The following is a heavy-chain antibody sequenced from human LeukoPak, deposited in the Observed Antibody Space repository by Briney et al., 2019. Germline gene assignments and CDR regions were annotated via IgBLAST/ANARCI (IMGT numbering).Heavy chain of an antibody. J-gene: IGHJ3*02. V-gene: IGHV3-23*01. CDR3: ASLVSYYYDSSGRRDDAFDI. CDR2: ISGSGGST. D-gene: IGHD3-22*01. CDR1: GFTFSSYA. Sequence: GGSLRLSCAASGFTFSSYAMSWVRQAPGKGLEWVSAISGSGGSTYYADSVKGWFTISRDNSKNSLYLQMNSLRAEDTAVYYCASLVSYYYDSSGRRDDAFDIWGQGTMVTVSS.